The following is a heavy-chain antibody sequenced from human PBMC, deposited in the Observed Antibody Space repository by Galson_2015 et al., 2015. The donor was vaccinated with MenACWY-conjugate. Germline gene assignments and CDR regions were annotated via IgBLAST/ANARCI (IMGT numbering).Heavy chain of an antibody. V-gene: IGHV3-48*02. CDR2: ISSSSSTI. CDR3: ARVPGYSYGYYDW. CDR1: GFTFSTYR. J-gene: IGHJ4*02. Sequence: SLRLSCAASGFTFSTYRMNWVRQAPGKGLEWVSYISSSSSTIYYAYAVKGRFTISRDNAKNSLYLQMNTLRDEDTAVYYCARVPGYSYGYYDWWGQGTLVTVSS. D-gene: IGHD5-18*01.